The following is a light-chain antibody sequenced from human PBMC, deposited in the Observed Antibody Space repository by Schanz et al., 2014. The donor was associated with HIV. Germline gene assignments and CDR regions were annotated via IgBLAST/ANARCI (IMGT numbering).Light chain of an antibody. V-gene: IGLV1-36*01. J-gene: IGLJ2*01. CDR3: ASWDGGLNAMV. CDR1: SSNVGNNA. Sequence: QSVLTQPPSVSGAPRQRVTISCSGSSSNVGNNAVNWYQQLPGKAPKLLIYYDDLLPSGVSDRFSGSKSGTLASLAISGLQSEDEAHYYCASWDGGLNAMVFGGGTKLTVL. CDR2: YDD.